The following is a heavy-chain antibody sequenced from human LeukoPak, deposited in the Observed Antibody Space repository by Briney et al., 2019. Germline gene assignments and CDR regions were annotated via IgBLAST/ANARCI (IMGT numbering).Heavy chain of an antibody. CDR1: GFTFSSYA. Sequence: GGSLRLSCAASGFTFSSYAMHWVRQAPGKGLEWVAVISYDGSNKYYADSVKGRFTISRDNSKNTLYLQMNSLRAEDTAVYYCARELDRKVTYYDSTPGWFDPWGQGTLVTVSS. CDR2: ISYDGSNK. D-gene: IGHD3-22*01. J-gene: IGHJ5*02. CDR3: ARELDRKVTYYDSTPGWFDP. V-gene: IGHV3-30-3*01.